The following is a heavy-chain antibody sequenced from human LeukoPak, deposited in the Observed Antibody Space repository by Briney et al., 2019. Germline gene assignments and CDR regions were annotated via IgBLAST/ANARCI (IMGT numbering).Heavy chain of an antibody. CDR1: GYSFTTYW. V-gene: IGHV5-51*01. D-gene: IGHD4/OR15-4a*01. Sequence: GESLKISCKGSGYSFTTYWIGWARQMPGKGLEWMGIIFPGDPDTRYSPSFQGQVTISADKSFATAYLQWSSLRASDTAMYYCARLSMVATRGFDYWGQGTQVTVSS. J-gene: IGHJ4*02. CDR2: IFPGDPDT. CDR3: ARLSMVATRGFDY.